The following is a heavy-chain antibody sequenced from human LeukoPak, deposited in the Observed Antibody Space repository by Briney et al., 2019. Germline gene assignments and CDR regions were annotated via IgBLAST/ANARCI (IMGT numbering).Heavy chain of an antibody. J-gene: IGHJ4*02. CDR2: ISSSGSTI. V-gene: IGHV3-48*03. CDR1: GFTFSSYE. Sequence: GGSLRLSCAASGFTFSSYEMNWVRQAPGKGLEWVSYISSSGSTIYYADSVKGRFTISRDNAKNSLYLQMNSLRAGDTAVYYCARAPPNDYGDYWGQGTLVTVSS. CDR3: ARAPPNDYGDY.